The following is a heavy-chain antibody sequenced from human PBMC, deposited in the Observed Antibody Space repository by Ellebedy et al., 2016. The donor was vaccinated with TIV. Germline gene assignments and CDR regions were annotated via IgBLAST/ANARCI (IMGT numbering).Heavy chain of an antibody. CDR1: GFTFSDYR. V-gene: IGHV3-21*01. Sequence: GGSLRLSCEASGFTFSDYRLNWVRQAPGKGLEWVSSISSSGSYISYADSVKGRFTISRDNAKNSLYLQMNSLRAEDTAVYYCARGNNHDSSGYYYVPLDYWGQGTLVTVSS. J-gene: IGHJ4*02. CDR3: ARGNNHDSSGYYYVPLDY. CDR2: ISSSGSYI. D-gene: IGHD3-22*01.